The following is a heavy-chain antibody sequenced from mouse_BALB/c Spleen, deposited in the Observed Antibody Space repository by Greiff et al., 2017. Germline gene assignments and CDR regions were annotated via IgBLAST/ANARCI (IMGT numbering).Heavy chain of an antibody. CDR1: GFTFSSYA. J-gene: IGHJ3*01. CDR2: ISSGGST. CDR3: AREGLLRTGFAY. D-gene: IGHD1-1*01. Sequence: EVNVVESGGGLVKPGGSLKLSCAASGFTFSSYAMSWVRQTPEKRLEWVASISSGGSTYYPDSVKGRFTISRDNARNILYLQMSSLRSEDTAMYYCAREGLLRTGFAYWGQGTLVTVSA. V-gene: IGHV5-6-5*01.